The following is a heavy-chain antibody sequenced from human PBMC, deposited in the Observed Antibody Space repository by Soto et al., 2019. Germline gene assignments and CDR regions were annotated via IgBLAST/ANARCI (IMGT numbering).Heavy chain of an antibody. CDR1: GGSISSGGYY. D-gene: IGHD3-10*01. CDR3: TRGAGARVPTKFDP. J-gene: IGHJ5*02. V-gene: IGHV4-31*03. CDR2: IYYSGST. Sequence: SETLSLTCTVSGGSISSGGYYWSWIRQHPGKGLEWIGYIYYSGSTYYNPSLKIRVTISVDTFKNQFSLKLSSVTAADTAVYYCTRGAGARVPTKFDPWGQGTLVTVSS.